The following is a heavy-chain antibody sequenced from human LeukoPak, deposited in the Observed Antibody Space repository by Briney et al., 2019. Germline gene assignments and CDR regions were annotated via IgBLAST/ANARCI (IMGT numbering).Heavy chain of an antibody. V-gene: IGHV1-24*01. CDR1: VYTLTELS. CDR3: ATGQPRITMIVVVPGGYYFDY. J-gene: IGHJ4*02. CDR2: FDPEDGET. Sequence: ASVTVSCKVSVYTLTELSMHWVRQAPGKGLEWMGGFDPEDGETIYAQKFQGRVTMTEDTSTDTAYMELSSLRSEDTAVYYCATGQPRITMIVVVPGGYYFDYWGQETLVTVSS. D-gene: IGHD3-22*01.